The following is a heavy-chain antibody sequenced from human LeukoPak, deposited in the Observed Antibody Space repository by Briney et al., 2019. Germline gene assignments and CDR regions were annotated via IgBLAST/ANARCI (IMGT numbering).Heavy chain of an antibody. J-gene: IGHJ5*02. D-gene: IGHD1-1*01. CDR1: GYSISSGYY. V-gene: IGHV4-38-2*01. CDR3: ARGPITEDGTFHSPNA. CDR2: ITERGST. Sequence: PSETLSLTCAVSGYSISSGYYWGWIRQPPGKGLEWIGEITERGSTNYNPSLKSRVTISRGTSKNHFSLKVSSVTAADTAVYYCARGPITEDGTFHSPNAWGQGTLVTVSS.